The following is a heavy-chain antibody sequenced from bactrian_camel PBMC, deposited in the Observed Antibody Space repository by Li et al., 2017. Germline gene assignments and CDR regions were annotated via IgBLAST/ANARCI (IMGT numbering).Heavy chain of an antibody. Sequence: HVQLVESGGGSVQPGGSLKLSCAASGDGYSSAVMGWFRQAPGKERQGVAAIDSDGTTSYSPSVMGRFTISQDNAKKSVSLQMNSLKREDTTMYYCAADGPCDAGYSDYNADEYNYSGQGTQVTVS. J-gene: IGHJ4*01. CDR1: GDGYSSAV. D-gene: IGHD4*01. CDR2: IDSDGTT. CDR3: AADGPCDAGYSDYNADEYNY. V-gene: IGHV3S53*01.